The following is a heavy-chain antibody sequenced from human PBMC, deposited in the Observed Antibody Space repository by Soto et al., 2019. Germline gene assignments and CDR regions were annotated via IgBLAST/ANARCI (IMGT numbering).Heavy chain of an antibody. CDR1: GYNFNTYG. CDR2: IGAYNGNT. Sequence: QVQLVQSGAEVKKPGASVKVSCKASGYNFNTYGFSWVRQAPGQGLEWVGWIGAYNGNTKYAQNFHGRVTITTDTSTRTAYMERRSLTSDDTAVYYCARWSSTWPDNWFDPWGQGTLVTVSS. CDR3: ARWSSTWPDNWFDP. V-gene: IGHV1-18*01. D-gene: IGHD6-13*01. J-gene: IGHJ5*02.